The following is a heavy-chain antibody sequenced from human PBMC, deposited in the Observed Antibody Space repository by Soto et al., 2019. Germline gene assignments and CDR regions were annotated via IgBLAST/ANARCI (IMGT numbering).Heavy chain of an antibody. CDR2: INPNSGGT. CDR3: ARIVGADRRWFDP. Sequence: ASVKVSCKASGYTFTGYYMHWVRQAPGQGLEWMGWINPNSGGTNYAQKFQGWVTMTRDTSISTVYMELRSLRSDDTAVYYCARIVGADRRWFDPWGQGTLVTVSS. D-gene: IGHD1-26*01. V-gene: IGHV1-2*04. CDR1: GYTFTGYY. J-gene: IGHJ5*02.